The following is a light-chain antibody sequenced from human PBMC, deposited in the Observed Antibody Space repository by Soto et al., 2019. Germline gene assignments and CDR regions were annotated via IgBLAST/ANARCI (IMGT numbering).Light chain of an antibody. CDR3: ETWDSNTRM. CDR1: SGHSSYI. J-gene: IGLJ3*02. CDR2: LEGSGSY. Sequence: QSVLTQSSSASASVGCSVKLTCTLCSGHSSYIIAWHQQQPGKAPRYLMKLEGSGSYNKGSGVPDRFSGSSSGADRYLTISNLQFEDQADYYCETWDSNTRMFGGGTKLTV. V-gene: IGLV4-60*02.